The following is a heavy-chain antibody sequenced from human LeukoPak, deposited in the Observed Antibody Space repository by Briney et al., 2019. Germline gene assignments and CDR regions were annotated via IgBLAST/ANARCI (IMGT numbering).Heavy chain of an antibody. CDR2: ISSSSSYI. J-gene: IGHJ5*02. V-gene: IGHV3-21*01. Sequence: PGGSLRLSCAASGFTFSSYSMNWVRQAPGKGLEWVSSISSSSSYIYYADSVKGRFTISRDNAKNSLYLQMNSLRAEDTAVYYCARDGVSSSWYPRRHDNWFDPWGQGTLVTVSS. CDR1: GFTFSSYS. CDR3: ARDGVSSSWYPRRHDNWFDP. D-gene: IGHD6-13*01.